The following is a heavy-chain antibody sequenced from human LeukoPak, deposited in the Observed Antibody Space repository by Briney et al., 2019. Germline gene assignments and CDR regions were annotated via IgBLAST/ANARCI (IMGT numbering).Heavy chain of an antibody. CDR1: GGSISSSSYY. J-gene: IGHJ6*03. CDR3: ARGESQYYCGSGPRRGYYYYYMDV. CDR2: IYYSGST. D-gene: IGHD3-10*01. V-gene: IGHV4-39*07. Sequence: SETLSLTCTVSGGSISSSSYYWGWIRQPPGKGLEWIGSIYYSGSTYYNPSLKSRVTISVDTSKNQFSLKLSSVTAADTAVYYCARGESQYYCGSGPRRGYYYYYMDVWGKGTTVTISS.